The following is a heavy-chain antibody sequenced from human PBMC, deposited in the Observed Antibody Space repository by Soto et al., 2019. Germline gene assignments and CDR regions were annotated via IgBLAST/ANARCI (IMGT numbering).Heavy chain of an antibody. CDR1: GASISSGGYY. D-gene: IGHD6-6*01. Sequence: QVQLQESGPGLVKPSQTVSLTCTVSGASISSGGYYWTWIRQSPGKGLEWIGYIYYSGSTYYNPSLESRVAISLDTSRSQCSLNLHTVPAADTAIYYCARDRHNNFFDPWGQGTLVTVSS. V-gene: IGHV4-31*03. CDR3: ARDRHNNFFDP. J-gene: IGHJ5*02. CDR2: IYYSGST.